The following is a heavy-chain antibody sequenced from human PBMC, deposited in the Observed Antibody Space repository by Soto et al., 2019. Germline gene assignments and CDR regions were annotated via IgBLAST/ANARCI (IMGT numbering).Heavy chain of an antibody. J-gene: IGHJ4*02. V-gene: IGHV4-4*02. CDR3: ARSAGWYAVHS. Sequence: QVQLQESGPGLVKPSGTLSLTCAVSGDSVSSPYYWCWVRQPPGKGLEWIGEVFHTGTTSYNPSLRXXVTISMDKSINQFSLDLSSVPAADTAVYSCARSAGWYAVHSWGPGTLVIVSS. D-gene: IGHD6-19*01. CDR1: GDSVSSPYY. CDR2: VFHTGTT.